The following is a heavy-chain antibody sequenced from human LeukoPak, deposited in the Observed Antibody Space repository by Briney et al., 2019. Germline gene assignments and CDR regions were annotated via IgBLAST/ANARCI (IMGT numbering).Heavy chain of an antibody. V-gene: IGHV4-61*02. Sequence: PSETLSLTCTVSGDSISSGDYYWSWIRQPAGKGLEWIGRISSSGSTNYNPSLKSRVTISVDTSKNQFSLKLSSVTAADTAVYYCARGVIFGYSYGLVQNWFDPWGQGTLVTVSS. J-gene: IGHJ5*02. CDR2: ISSSGST. CDR1: GDSISSGDYY. D-gene: IGHD5-18*01. CDR3: ARGVIFGYSYGLVQNWFDP.